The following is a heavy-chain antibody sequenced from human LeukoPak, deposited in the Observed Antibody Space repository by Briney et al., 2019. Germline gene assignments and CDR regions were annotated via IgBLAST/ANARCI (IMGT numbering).Heavy chain of an antibody. J-gene: IGHJ6*03. CDR3: AREQTGYRPPQLVRYYYMDV. CDR2: ISSSSGFI. V-gene: IGHV3-21*01. Sequence: GGSLRLSCAASGFTFSSYAMSWVRQAPGKGLEWVSFISSSSGFIYYAGSVKGRFTISRDNARNSLYLQMNSLRAEDTAVYFCAREQTGYRPPQLVRYYYMDVWGKGTTVTVSS. CDR1: GFTFSSYA. D-gene: IGHD1-1*01.